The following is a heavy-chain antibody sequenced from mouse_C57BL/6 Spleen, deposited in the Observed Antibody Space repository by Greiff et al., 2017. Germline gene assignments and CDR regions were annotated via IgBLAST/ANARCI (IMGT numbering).Heavy chain of an antibody. Sequence: QVQLQQSGAELVRPGTSVKVSCKASGYAFTNYLIEWVKQRPGQGLEWIGVLNPGSGGTNYNEKFKGKATLTADKSSSTAYMQLSSLTSEDSAVYFCARSYDYEKDDWGQGTTLTVSS. CDR3: ARSYDYEKDD. CDR1: GYAFTNYL. V-gene: IGHV1-54*01. D-gene: IGHD2-4*01. J-gene: IGHJ2*01. CDR2: LNPGSGGT.